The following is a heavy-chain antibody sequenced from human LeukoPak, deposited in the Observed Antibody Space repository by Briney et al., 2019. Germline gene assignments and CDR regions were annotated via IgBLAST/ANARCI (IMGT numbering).Heavy chain of an antibody. CDR2: IYTSGST. D-gene: IGHD3-16*01. J-gene: IGHJ5*02. Sequence: PSETLSLTCTASGGSISSSSYYWSWIRQPAGKGLEWIGRIYTSGSTNYNPSLKSRVTISVDTSKNQFSLKLSSVTAADTAVYYCARDGGANWFDPWGQGTLVTVSS. V-gene: IGHV4-61*02. CDR3: ARDGGANWFDP. CDR1: GGSISSSSYY.